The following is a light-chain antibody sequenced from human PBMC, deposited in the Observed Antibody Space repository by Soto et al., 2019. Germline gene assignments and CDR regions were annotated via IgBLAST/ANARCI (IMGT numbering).Light chain of an antibody. Sequence: ETMLTQSQASLSLSPGERATLSCRASQSVDRYLPWYQQKPGQAPRLLIYDTSNRATGIPARFSGSGSGTDFTLTISSLEPEDFAVYFCHQRTNWPITFGQGTRLEIK. CDR1: QSVDRY. CDR2: DTS. J-gene: IGKJ5*01. V-gene: IGKV3-11*01. CDR3: HQRTNWPIT.